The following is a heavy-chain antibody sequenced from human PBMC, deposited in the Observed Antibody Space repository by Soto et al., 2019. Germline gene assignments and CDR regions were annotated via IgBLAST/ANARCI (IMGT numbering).Heavy chain of an antibody. D-gene: IGHD2-2*01. CDR1: GVTLSPDW. CDR2: VTTDASHT. CDR3: VRAAPSITTSCSGHWFEP. Sequence: GGLRLWSTGSGVTLSPDWRHVSRTVKGKGLESVSRVTTDASHTYEADSVKGRFTISRDNAKNTLHLEMNSLRAEDTAVYYCVRAAPSITTSCSGHWFEPWG. V-gene: IGHV3-74*01. J-gene: IGHJ5*02.